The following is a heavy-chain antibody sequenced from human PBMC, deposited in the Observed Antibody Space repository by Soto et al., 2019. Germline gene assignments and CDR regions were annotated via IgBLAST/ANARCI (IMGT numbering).Heavy chain of an antibody. CDR3: ARDLGWAFDS. J-gene: IGHJ4*02. Sequence: EVQLVESGGGSVQPGGSLRLSCAASGFTFSTFSMNWVRQAPGRGLEWISYISGGGGPISYADSVKGRFTISRDNAKNSRYLQMDSLTDEDTAVYYCARDLGWAFDSWGQGTLVTVSS. CDR1: GFTFSTFS. V-gene: IGHV3-48*02. D-gene: IGHD6-19*01. CDR2: ISGGGGPI.